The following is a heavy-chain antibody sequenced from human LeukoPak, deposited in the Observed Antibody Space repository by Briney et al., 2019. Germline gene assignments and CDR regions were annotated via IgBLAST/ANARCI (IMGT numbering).Heavy chain of an antibody. J-gene: IGHJ4*02. CDR1: GFTFSSYA. CDR2: ISGSGGST. Sequence: GGSLRLSCAASGFTFSSYAMSWVRQAPGKGLEWVSAISGSGGSTYYADSVKGRLTISRDNSKNTLYLRMNSLRAEDTAVYYCAKSHSSGYYYGIYYFDYWGQGTLVTVSS. CDR3: AKSHSSGYYYGIYYFDY. V-gene: IGHV3-23*01. D-gene: IGHD3-22*01.